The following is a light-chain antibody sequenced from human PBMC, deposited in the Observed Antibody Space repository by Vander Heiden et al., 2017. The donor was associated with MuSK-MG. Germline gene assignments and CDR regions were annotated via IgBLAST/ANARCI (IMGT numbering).Light chain of an antibody. V-gene: IGLV1-40*01. CDR2: GNT. CDR3: QSYDNSLSGLWV. CDR1: TSNIGAGYD. J-gene: IGLJ3*02. Sequence: QSVLTQPPSVSGAPGQRVTISCTGSTSNIGAGYDVHWYQQVPGTAPKLLIYGNTNRPSGVPDRFSGSKSGTSASLAVTGLQAEDEADYYCQSYDNSLSGLWVFGGGTKLTVL.